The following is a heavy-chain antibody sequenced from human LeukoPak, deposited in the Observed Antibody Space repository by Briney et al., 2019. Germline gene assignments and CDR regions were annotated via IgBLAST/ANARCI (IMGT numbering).Heavy chain of an antibody. D-gene: IGHD5-24*01. Sequence: SETLSLTCSVSGGSISSSAYYWAWIRQPPGEGLEWIGTIYYVGNTYYNPSLKSRVTISVDTSKNQFSLNLGSVTAADTAVYYCARRSRDGYIVWGQGTLVTVSA. CDR2: IYYVGNT. CDR1: GGSISSSAYY. J-gene: IGHJ4*02. CDR3: ARRSRDGYIV. V-gene: IGHV4-39*01.